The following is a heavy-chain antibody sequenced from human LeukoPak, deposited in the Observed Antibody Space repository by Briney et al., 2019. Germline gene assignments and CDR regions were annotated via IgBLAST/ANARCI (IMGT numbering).Heavy chain of an antibody. CDR1: GFTFSTYT. J-gene: IGHJ4*02. V-gene: IGHV3-30-3*01. D-gene: IGHD1-26*01. CDR3: ARKCSPHVWDFDY. CDR2: LSYDGSKR. Sequence: GGSLRLSCAASGFTFSTYTMHWVRQGPGKGLEWVAGLSYDGSKRYHADSVKGRFTISRDNSKNTLYLQMSSLRAEDTAVYYCARKCSPHVWDFDYWGQGTLVTVSS.